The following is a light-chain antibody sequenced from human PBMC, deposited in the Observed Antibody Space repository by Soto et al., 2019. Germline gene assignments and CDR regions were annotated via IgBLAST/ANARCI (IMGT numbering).Light chain of an antibody. CDR3: QQYGTSLFS. Sequence: EIVLTHSPGTLSLSPWERATLSCRASQSVSSSYLAWYQQKPGQAPRLLIYGTSSRATGIPDRFGGSGSGTDFTLTISRLEPEDFAVYYCQQYGTSLFSFGPGTKVDIK. V-gene: IGKV3-20*01. CDR2: GTS. CDR1: QSVSSSY. J-gene: IGKJ3*01.